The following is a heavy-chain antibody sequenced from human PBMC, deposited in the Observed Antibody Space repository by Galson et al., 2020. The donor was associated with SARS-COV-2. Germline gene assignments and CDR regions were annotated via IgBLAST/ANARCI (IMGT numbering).Heavy chain of an antibody. Sequence: SETLSLTCTVSGGSVSSGSYYWSWIRQPPGKGLEWIGYIYYSGSTNYNPSLKSRVTISVDTSKNQFSLKLSYVTAADTAVYYCAREWGGGVGGIDYWGQGTLVTVSS. CDR2: IYYSGST. J-gene: IGHJ4*02. CDR1: GGSVSSGSYY. CDR3: AREWGGGVGGIDY. V-gene: IGHV4-61*01. D-gene: IGHD3-16*01.